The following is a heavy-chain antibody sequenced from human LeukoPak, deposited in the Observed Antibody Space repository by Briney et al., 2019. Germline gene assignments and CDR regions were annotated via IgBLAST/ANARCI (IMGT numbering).Heavy chain of an antibody. CDR3: ARDDILTGWYFDL. CDR2: ISSSSSYI. V-gene: IGHV3-21*01. CDR1: GFTFSSYS. J-gene: IGHJ2*01. Sequence: PGGSLRLSCAASGFTFSSYSMNWVRQAPGKGLEWVSSISSSSSYIYYADSVKGRFTISRDNAKHSLHLQMNSLRAEDTAVYYCARDDILTGWYFDLWGRGTLVTVSS. D-gene: IGHD3-9*01.